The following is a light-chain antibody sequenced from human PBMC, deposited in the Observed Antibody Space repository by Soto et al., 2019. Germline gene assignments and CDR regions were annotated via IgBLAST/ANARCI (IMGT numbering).Light chain of an antibody. CDR1: QDIDNH. J-gene: IGKJ2*01. CDR2: DAS. Sequence: QMTQSPSSLSASVGDRVTITCQASQDIDNHLNWFQQKPGKASKLLIYDASNLQTGVSSRFSGSGSGTHFTFTISSLHPEDIATYYCQHFHTLPYTFGLGTKLEIK. V-gene: IGKV1-33*01. CDR3: QHFHTLPYT.